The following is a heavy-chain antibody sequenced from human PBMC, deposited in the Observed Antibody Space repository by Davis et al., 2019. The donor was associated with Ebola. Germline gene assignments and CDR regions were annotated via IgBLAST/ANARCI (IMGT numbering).Heavy chain of an antibody. CDR3: ARGYCSGGSCYSGDY. V-gene: IGHV1-3*01. CDR2: INAGNVNT. CDR1: GYTFTSSP. J-gene: IGHJ4*02. D-gene: IGHD2-15*01. Sequence: ASVKVSCKASGYTFTSSPTHWVRQAPGQRLEWMGWINAGNVNTKYSQKFQGRVTITRDTSASTAYMELSSLRSEDTAVYYCARGYCSGGSCYSGDYWGQGTLVTVSS.